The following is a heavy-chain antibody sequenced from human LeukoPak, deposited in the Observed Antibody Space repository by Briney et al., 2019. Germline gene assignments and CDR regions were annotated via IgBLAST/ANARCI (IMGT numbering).Heavy chain of an antibody. CDR2: IYYSGST. CDR3: ARDFFGVNWFDP. Sequence: PSETLSLTCTVSGGSISSYYWSWIRQPPGKGLEWIGYIYYSGSTNYNPSLKSRVTISVDTSKNQFSLKLSSVTAADTAVYYCARDFFGVNWFDPWGQGTLVTVSS. J-gene: IGHJ5*02. CDR1: GGSISSYY. D-gene: IGHD3-10*01. V-gene: IGHV4-59*01.